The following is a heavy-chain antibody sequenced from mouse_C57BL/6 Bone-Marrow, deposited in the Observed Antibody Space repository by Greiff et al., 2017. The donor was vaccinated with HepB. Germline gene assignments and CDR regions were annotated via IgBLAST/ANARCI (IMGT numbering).Heavy chain of an antibody. CDR2: IYPRDGST. J-gene: IGHJ1*03. CDR3: AREGGTYYGSSYDWYFDV. Sequence: QVQLKESGPELVKPGASVKLSCKASGYTFTSYDINWVKQRPGQGLEWIGWIYPRDGSTKYNEKFKGKATLTVDTSSSTAYMELHSLTSEDSAVYYCAREGGTYYGSSYDWYFDVWGTGTTVTVSS. D-gene: IGHD1-1*01. CDR1: GYTFTSYD. V-gene: IGHV1-85*01.